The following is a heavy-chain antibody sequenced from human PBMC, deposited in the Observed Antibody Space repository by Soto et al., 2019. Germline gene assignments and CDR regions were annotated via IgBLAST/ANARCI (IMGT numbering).Heavy chain of an antibody. D-gene: IGHD3-22*01. CDR2: IYPGNSDT. CDR1: GYSFTSYW. Sequence: GEALKISCKGSGYSFTSYWIGWVRQMPGKGLEWVGIIYPGNSDTRYSPSFQGQVTISADKSISTAYLQWSSLKASDTAMYYCARVQGSYYYDSSGYSQWTYYYGMDVWGQGTTVTVSS. V-gene: IGHV5-51*01. CDR3: ARVQGSYYYDSSGYSQWTYYYGMDV. J-gene: IGHJ6*02.